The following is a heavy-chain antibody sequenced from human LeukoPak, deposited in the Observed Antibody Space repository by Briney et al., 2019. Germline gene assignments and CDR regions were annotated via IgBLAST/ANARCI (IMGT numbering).Heavy chain of an antibody. D-gene: IGHD6-13*01. J-gene: IGHJ3*02. CDR2: INYSGST. CDR3: ARRIAAADSFDI. CDR1: GGSISSYY. Sequence: PSETLSLTCTVSGGSISSYYWSWIRQPPGKGLEWIAYINYSGSTNYKSSLKSRVTTSVDTSKNQFSLKLSSVTAADTAVYYCARRIAAADSFDIWGQGRMVTVSS. V-gene: IGHV4-59*01.